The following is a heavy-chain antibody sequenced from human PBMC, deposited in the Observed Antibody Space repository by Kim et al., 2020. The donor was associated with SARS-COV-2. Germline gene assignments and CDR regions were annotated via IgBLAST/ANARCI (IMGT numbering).Heavy chain of an antibody. D-gene: IGHD6-19*01. CDR2: VNNGGNA. Sequence: GGSLRLSCAASGFTFSRYAMSWVRQAPGKGPEWIAAVNNGGNAYYANFARGRFTVSRDNNRNTLDLQMNSLTAEDTALYFCAKDQPSSGWPTFDSWGQGTLVTVAS. V-gene: IGHV3-23*01. CDR3: AKDQPSSGWPTFDS. J-gene: IGHJ4*02. CDR1: GFTFSRYA.